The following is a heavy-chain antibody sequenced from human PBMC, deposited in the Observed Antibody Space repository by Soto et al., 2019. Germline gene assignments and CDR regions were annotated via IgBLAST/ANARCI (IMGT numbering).Heavy chain of an antibody. V-gene: IGHV3-9*01. D-gene: IGHD4-4*01. CDR3: VKVSYSSLTTLGSAFDV. J-gene: IGHJ3*01. CDR1: GFTFDDYA. Sequence: QLVESGGGLVQPGRSLRLSCAAPGFTFDDYAMHWVRQAPGKGLEWVSGISWSGDNMAYADSVKGRFITSRDNVKNSLYLQMNSLRVEDTALYHCVKVSYSSLTTLGSAFDVWGQGTMVTVS. CDR2: ISWSGDNM.